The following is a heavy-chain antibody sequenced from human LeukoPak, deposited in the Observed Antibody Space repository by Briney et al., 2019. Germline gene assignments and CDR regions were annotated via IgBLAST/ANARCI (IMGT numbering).Heavy chain of an antibody. CDR3: AKEGFDS. CDR2: IYSDGST. V-gene: IGHV3-53*01. Sequence: TGGSLRLSCAASGFIVSSDFMSWVRQAPGKGLEWVSVIYSDGSTYYADSVKGRFTISRDNSKNTLDLQMTGLRAEDTAVYYCAKEGFDSWGQGTLVTVSS. J-gene: IGHJ4*02. CDR1: GFIVSSDF.